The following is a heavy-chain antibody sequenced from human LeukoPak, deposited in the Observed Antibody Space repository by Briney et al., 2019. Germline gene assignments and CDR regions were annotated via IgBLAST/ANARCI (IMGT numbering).Heavy chain of an antibody. CDR3: ARESHGYGDF. Sequence: GASVKVSCKASGYSFISYAMNWVRQAPGQGLEWMGWINTKTGNPTYDQGVTGRFVFSVDTSVDTAYLQINSLQSEDTAVYYCARESHGYGDFWGQGTLVTVSS. CDR2: INTKTGNP. CDR1: GYSFISYA. V-gene: IGHV7-4-1*02. D-gene: IGHD5-18*01. J-gene: IGHJ4*02.